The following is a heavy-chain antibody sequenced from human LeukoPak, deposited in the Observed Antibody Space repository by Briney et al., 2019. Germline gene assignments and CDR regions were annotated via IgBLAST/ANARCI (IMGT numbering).Heavy chain of an antibody. Sequence: PGGSLRLSCAASGFTFSAYSMSWVRQAPGNGMEWISYIGISSGNTKYADSVKGRFTISGDKAKNSLYLQMNSLRVEDTAVYYCARDYKYAFDNWGQGTLVTVSS. CDR3: ARDYKYAFDN. CDR1: GFTFSAYS. D-gene: IGHD5-24*01. J-gene: IGHJ4*02. CDR2: IGISSGNT. V-gene: IGHV3-48*01.